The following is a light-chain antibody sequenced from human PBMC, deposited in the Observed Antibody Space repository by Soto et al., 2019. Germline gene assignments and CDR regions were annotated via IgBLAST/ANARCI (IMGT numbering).Light chain of an antibody. Sequence: EFVLTQSPGTLSLSPGERATLSCRASQSVSSNLAWYQQKPGRAPRLLIYGASTRATGIPARFSGSGSGTEFTLTISSLQSEDFAVYYCQQYNNWPRTFGQGTKVDIK. CDR2: GAS. CDR1: QSVSSN. V-gene: IGKV3-15*01. J-gene: IGKJ1*01. CDR3: QQYNNWPRT.